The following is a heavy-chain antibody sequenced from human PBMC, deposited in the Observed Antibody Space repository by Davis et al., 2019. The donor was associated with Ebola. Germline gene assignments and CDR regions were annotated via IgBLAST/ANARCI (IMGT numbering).Heavy chain of an antibody. V-gene: IGHV3-11*06. D-gene: IGHD2-21*01. CDR3: ARELWGFDP. CDR1: GFTFSDYY. CDR2: ISSSSSYT. Sequence: GESLKISCAASGFTFSDYYMSWIRQAPGKGLEWVSYISSSSSYTNYADSVKGRFTISRDNAKNSLYLQMNSLRAEDTAVYYCARELWGFDPWGQGTLVTVSS. J-gene: IGHJ5*02.